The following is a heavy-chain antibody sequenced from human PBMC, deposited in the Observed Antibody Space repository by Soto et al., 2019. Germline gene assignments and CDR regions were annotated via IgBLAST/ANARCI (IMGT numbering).Heavy chain of an antibody. CDR3: ARDGTLYDSSGYYYLY. J-gene: IGHJ4*01. Sequence: SVKVSCKASGGTFSRYAINWVRQAPGQGLEWMGGIIPMFGKANYAQKFQGRVTITADESTSTGYMELRSLISEDTAVYYCARDGTLYDSSGYYYLYWGQEPWSPSPQ. D-gene: IGHD3-22*01. CDR2: IIPMFGKA. CDR1: GGTFSRYA. V-gene: IGHV1-69*13.